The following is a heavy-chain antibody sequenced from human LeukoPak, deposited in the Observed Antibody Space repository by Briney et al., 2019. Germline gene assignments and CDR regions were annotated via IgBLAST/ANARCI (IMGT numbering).Heavy chain of an antibody. Sequence: SETLSLTCTVSGDSISSGGYYWSWIRQHPGKGLEWIGYIYYSGSTYYNPSLKSRVTISVDTFKNQFSLKLSSVTAADTAVYYCAREGFVVDAFDIWGQGTMVTVSS. J-gene: IGHJ3*02. CDR1: GDSISSGGYY. V-gene: IGHV4-31*03. CDR3: AREGFVVDAFDI. D-gene: IGHD2-21*01. CDR2: IYYSGST.